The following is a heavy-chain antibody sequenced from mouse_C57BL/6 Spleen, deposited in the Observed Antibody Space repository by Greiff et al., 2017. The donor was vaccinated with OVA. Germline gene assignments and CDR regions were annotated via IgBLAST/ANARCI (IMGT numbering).Heavy chain of an antibody. CDR3: ATLYGSSPHYYAMDY. V-gene: IGHV2-2*01. CDR1: GFSLTSYG. Sequence: QVQLQQSGPGLVQPSQSLSITCTVSGFSLTSYGVHWVRQSPGKGLEWLGVIWSGGSTDYNAAFISRLSISKDNSKDQVFFKMNRLQADDTAIYYCATLYGSSPHYYAMDYWGQGTSVTVSS. D-gene: IGHD1-1*01. CDR2: IWSGGST. J-gene: IGHJ4*01.